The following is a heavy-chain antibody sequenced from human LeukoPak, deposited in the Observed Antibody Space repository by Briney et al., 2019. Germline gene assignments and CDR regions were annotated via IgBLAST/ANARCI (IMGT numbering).Heavy chain of an antibody. V-gene: IGHV1-18*01. J-gene: IGHJ4*02. D-gene: IGHD2-2*01. CDR1: GYTFTSYG. CDR3: ARDLVCTMNCKDS. Sequence: ASVKISCKASGYTFTSYGISWVRQAPGQGLEWMGWISAYNGNTNYAQKLQGRVTMTTDTSPSTAYMELSSLTSEDTAVYFCARDLVCTMNCKDSWGQGTLVTVS. CDR2: ISAYNGNT.